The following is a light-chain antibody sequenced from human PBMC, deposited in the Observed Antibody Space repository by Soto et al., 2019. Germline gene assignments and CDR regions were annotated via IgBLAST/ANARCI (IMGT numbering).Light chain of an antibody. CDR3: SSYTTSSSLYV. J-gene: IGLJ1*01. V-gene: IGLV2-14*01. CDR1: SSDIGGYDY. CDR2: DVS. Sequence: QSALTQPASVSGSPGQSITISCTGTSSDIGGYDYVSWYQQYPGKAPKLMIYDVSNRPSGVSDRFSGSKSANTASLTISGLQDEDEADYYCSSYTTSSSLYVFGTGTKLTVL.